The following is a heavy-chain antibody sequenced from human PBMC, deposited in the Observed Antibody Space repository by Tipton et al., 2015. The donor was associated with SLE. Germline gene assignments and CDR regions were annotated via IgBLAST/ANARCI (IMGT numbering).Heavy chain of an antibody. Sequence: TLSLTCTVSGGSISSHYWRWIRQPPGKGLEWIGYIYYSGSTNYNPSLKSRVAISVDTSKNQFSLKLSSVTAADTAVYYCARGATLRDAFDIWSQGTMVTVSS. V-gene: IGHV4-59*11. CDR2: IYYSGST. CDR3: ARGATLRDAFDI. J-gene: IGHJ3*02. CDR1: GGSISSHY.